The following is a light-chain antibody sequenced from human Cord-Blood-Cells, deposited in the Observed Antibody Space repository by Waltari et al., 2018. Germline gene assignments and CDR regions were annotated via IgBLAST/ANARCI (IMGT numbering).Light chain of an antibody. J-gene: IGLJ1*01. CDR1: QWGDKY. Sequence: SYELNNPHSVSVSPGQTASITCSGDQWGDKYACWYQQKPGQSPVLVIYPDSKRPSGIPERFSGSNSGNTATLTISGTQAMDEADYYCQAWDSSTYVFGTGTKVTVL. CDR2: PDS. V-gene: IGLV3-1*01. CDR3: QAWDSSTYV.